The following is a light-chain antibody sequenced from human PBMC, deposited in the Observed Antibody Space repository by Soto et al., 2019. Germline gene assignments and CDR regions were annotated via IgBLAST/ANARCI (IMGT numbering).Light chain of an antibody. CDR3: QVWDTSIYQYV. V-gene: IGLV3-21*02. CDR1: NIGSRS. CDR2: DDD. Sequence: SYELTQPPSVSVAPGQTARFACGGNNIGSRSVHWYQQRPGQAPILVVFDDDDRPSGIPERFSGSNSGNTATLTIIRVEAGDEADYYCQVWDTSIYQYVFGSGTKVTVL. J-gene: IGLJ1*01.